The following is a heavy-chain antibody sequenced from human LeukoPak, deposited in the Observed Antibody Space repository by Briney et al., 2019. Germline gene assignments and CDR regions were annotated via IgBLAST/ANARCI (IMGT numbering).Heavy chain of an antibody. J-gene: IGHJ4*02. CDR2: ISNNGGSS. Sequence: GGSLRLSCSASGFTFSSFAMFWVRQAPGKGLEYVSGISNNGGSSFYADSVKGRFTISRDNSKNTLYLQMSSLRAEDTAVYYCVKITSVTGGDCWGQGTRLTVSS. V-gene: IGHV3-64D*09. CDR1: GFTFSSFA. D-gene: IGHD1-1*01. CDR3: VKITSVTGGDC.